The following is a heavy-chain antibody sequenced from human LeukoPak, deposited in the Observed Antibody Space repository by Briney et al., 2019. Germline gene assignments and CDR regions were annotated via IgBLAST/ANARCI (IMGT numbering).Heavy chain of an antibody. D-gene: IGHD5-12*01. CDR1: GFPLSTYA. V-gene: IGHV1-3*01. CDR3: ARASIVATRYYFYGMDV. CDR2: INAGNGKT. J-gene: IGHJ6*04. Sequence: GASVKVSCKASGFPLSTYAIHWVCQAPGQSLEWVGWINAGNGKTENAQTLHDRVTITRDTSASTADMELSSLRSEDTAVYYCARASIVATRYYFYGMDVWGKGTTVIVSS.